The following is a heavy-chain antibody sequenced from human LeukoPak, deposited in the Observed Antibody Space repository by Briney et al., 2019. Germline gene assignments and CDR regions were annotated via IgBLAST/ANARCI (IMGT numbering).Heavy chain of an antibody. D-gene: IGHD6-13*01. CDR3: AREVAAAGMSRYYYYYMDV. Sequence: RTSETLSLTCAVYGGSFSGYYWSWIRQPPGKGLEWIGEINHSGSTNYNPSLKSRVTISVDTSKNQFSLKLSSVTAADTAVYYCAREVAAAGMSRYYYYYMDVWGKGTTVTISS. CDR2: INHSGST. J-gene: IGHJ6*03. CDR1: GGSFSGYY. V-gene: IGHV4-34*01.